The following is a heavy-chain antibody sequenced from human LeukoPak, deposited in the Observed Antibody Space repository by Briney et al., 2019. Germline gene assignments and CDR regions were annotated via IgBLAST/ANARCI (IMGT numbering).Heavy chain of an antibody. V-gene: IGHV3-33*01. J-gene: IGHJ4*02. CDR2: IWYDGSNK. D-gene: IGHD2-2*01. CDR3: ARAGPPLPAAMPYVDY. CDR1: GFTFSSYG. Sequence: PGGSLRLSCAASGFTFSSYGMHWVRQAPGKGLEWVAVIWYDGSNKYYADSVKGRFTISRDNSKNTLYLQMNSLRAEDTAVYYCARAGPPLPAAMPYVDYWGQGTLVTVSS.